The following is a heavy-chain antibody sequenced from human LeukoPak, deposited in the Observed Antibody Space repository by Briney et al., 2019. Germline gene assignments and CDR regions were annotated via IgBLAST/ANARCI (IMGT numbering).Heavy chain of an antibody. CDR3: ARGTTGTTYDY. Sequence: SETLSLTCAVYGGSFSGYYWSWIRQPPGKGLEWIGEINHSGSTNYNPSLKSRVTISVDTSKNQFSLKLSSVTAADTAVYYCARGTTGTTYDYWGQETLVTVSS. J-gene: IGHJ4*02. V-gene: IGHV4-34*01. D-gene: IGHD1-1*01. CDR1: GGSFSGYY. CDR2: INHSGST.